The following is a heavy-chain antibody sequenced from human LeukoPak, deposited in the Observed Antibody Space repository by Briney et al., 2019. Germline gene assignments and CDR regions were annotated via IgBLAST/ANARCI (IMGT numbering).Heavy chain of an antibody. Sequence: ASVKVSCKASGYTFTGYYMHWVRQAPGQGLERMGRINPNSGGTNYAQKFQGRVTMTRDTSISTAYMGLSRLRSDDTAVYYCASFRDIVVVPAAIESFDIWGQGTMVTVSS. CDR3: ASFRDIVVVPAAIESFDI. CDR2: INPNSGGT. V-gene: IGHV1-2*06. CDR1: GYTFTGYY. D-gene: IGHD2-2*01. J-gene: IGHJ3*02.